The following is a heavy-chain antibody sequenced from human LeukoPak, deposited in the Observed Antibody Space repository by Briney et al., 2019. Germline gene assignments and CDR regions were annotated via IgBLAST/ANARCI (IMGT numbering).Heavy chain of an antibody. CDR1: GYSFTSYW. CDR2: IYPGDSDT. D-gene: IGHD3-10*01. Sequence: GESLKISCKGSGYSFTSYWIGWVRQMPGKGLEWMGIIYPGDSDTRYSPSFQGQVTISADKSISTAYLQWSSLKASDTAMYYCARRREYYGSGSTWAYYFDYWGQGTLVTVSS. J-gene: IGHJ4*02. V-gene: IGHV5-51*01. CDR3: ARRREYYGSGSTWAYYFDY.